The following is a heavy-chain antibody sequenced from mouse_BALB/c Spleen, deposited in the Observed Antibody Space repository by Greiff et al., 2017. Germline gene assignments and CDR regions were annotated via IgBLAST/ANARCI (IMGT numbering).Heavy chain of an antibody. CDR1: GFAFSSYD. D-gene: IGHD2-1*01. V-gene: IGHV5-12-1*01. Sequence: EVKLVESGGGLVKPGGSLKLSCAASGFAFSSYDMSWVRQTPEKRLEWVAYISSGGGSTYYPDTVKGRFTISRDNAKNTLYLQMSSLKSEDTAMYYCARQGGNYVYYAMDYWGQGTSVTVSS. CDR2: ISSGGGST. J-gene: IGHJ4*01. CDR3: ARQGGNYVYYAMDY.